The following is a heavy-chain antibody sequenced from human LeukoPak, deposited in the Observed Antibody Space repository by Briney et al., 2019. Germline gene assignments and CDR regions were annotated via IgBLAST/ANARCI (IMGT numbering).Heavy chain of an antibody. V-gene: IGHV1-69*04. CDR3: AGHYDTLTGYPTLYYYYGMDV. Sequence: SVKVSCKASGGTFSSHVISWVRQAPGQGLEWMGKIIPILGMAHYAQKFQGRVTITADKSTSTAYMELSSLRSEDTAVYYCAGHYDTLTGYPTLYYYYGMDVWGQGTTVTVSS. CDR1: GGTFSSHV. CDR2: IIPILGMA. J-gene: IGHJ6*02. D-gene: IGHD3-9*01.